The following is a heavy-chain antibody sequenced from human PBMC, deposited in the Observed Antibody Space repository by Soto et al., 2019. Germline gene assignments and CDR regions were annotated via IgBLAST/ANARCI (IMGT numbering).Heavy chain of an antibody. CDR3: ARDTYSGYDFGL. V-gene: IGHV4-30-4*01. CDR2: IPSRGRP. J-gene: IGHJ5*02. CDR1: GASVAGGSYY. Sequence: QVQLRESGPGLVKPSQTLSLPCSVSGASVAGGSYYWSWVRQPPGKVLEWIGYIPSRGRPFYNPSLTSRGTISADTSNNHLSLQLTSVTAADTAVYYCARDTYSGYDFGLWGQGTLVTVSA. D-gene: IGHD5-12*01.